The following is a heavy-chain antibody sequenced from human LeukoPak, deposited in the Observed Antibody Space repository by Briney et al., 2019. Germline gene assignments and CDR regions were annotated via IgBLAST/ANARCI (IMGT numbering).Heavy chain of an antibody. Sequence: TLSLTSTVSGGSISSGGYYWSWLRQPPGKGLEWIGYIYHSGSTYYNPSLKSRVTISVDRSKNQFSLKLSSVTAADTAVYYCARDATHPDPHRGSYYFDYWGQRTLVTVSS. D-gene: IGHD1-26*01. CDR3: ARDATHPDPHRGSYYFDY. CDR2: IYHSGST. CDR1: GGSISSGGYY. V-gene: IGHV4-30-2*01. J-gene: IGHJ4*02.